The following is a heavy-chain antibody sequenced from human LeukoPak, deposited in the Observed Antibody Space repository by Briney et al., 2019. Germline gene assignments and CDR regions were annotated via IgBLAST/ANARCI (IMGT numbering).Heavy chain of an antibody. CDR2: ILPSSGGP. J-gene: IGHJ4*02. Sequence: ASVKVSCKASGYTFTGYYLHWVRQAPGQGLEWMGWILPSSGGPYYAQKFQGRITMSRDTSISTAYMELSSLTSDDTAVYYCVRKGEKYGDYDYWGQGALVTASS. V-gene: IGHV1-2*02. CDR3: VRKGEKYGDYDY. D-gene: IGHD4-17*01. CDR1: GYTFTGYY.